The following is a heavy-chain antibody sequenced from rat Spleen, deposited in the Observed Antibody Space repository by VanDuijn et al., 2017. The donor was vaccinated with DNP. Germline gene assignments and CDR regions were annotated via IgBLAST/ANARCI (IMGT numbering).Heavy chain of an antibody. V-gene: IGHV5-25*01. J-gene: IGHJ1*01. Sequence: EVQLVESGGGLVQPGRSLKLSCAASGFTFSNYYMAWVRQTPTKGLEWVASISTGGGSTYYRDSVKGRFTISRDNAKSTLYLQMDSLRSEDTATYSCARTIAAPLGYFDFWGPGTMVTVSS. D-gene: IGHD1-2*01. CDR2: ISTGGGST. CDR1: GFTFSNYY. CDR3: ARTIAAPLGYFDF.